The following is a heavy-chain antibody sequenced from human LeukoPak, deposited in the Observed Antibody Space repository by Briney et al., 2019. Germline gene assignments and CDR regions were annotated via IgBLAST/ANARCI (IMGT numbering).Heavy chain of an antibody. D-gene: IGHD2-8*01. CDR2: FDPENGEA. Sequence: ASVKVFCKVSGYSLSELSIHWVRQAPGKGLKWMGGFDPENGEAVYAQKFQGRVTMTEDTSTDTSYMELNNLKSEDTAVYYCAAGGVYDLLDNWGQGTLVTVSS. CDR1: GYSLSELS. CDR3: AAGGVYDLLDN. J-gene: IGHJ4*02. V-gene: IGHV1-24*01.